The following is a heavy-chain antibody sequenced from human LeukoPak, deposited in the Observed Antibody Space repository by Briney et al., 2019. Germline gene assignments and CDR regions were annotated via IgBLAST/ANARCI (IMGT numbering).Heavy chain of an antibody. J-gene: IGHJ4*02. Sequence: PGGSLRLSCAASGFTFSSYAMSWVRQAPGKGLEWVSAISGSGGSTYYADSVKGRFTISRDNYKNTLYLQMNSLRAEDTAVYYCAKVSGSYPNFDYWGQGTLVTVSS. CDR2: ISGSGGST. CDR1: GFTFSSYA. D-gene: IGHD1-26*01. CDR3: AKVSGSYPNFDY. V-gene: IGHV3-23*01.